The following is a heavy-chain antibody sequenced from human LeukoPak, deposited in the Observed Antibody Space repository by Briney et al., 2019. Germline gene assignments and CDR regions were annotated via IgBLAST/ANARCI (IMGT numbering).Heavy chain of an antibody. J-gene: IGHJ3*02. D-gene: IGHD5-18*01. Sequence: GGSLRLSCVGSGFTLRSYDMNWVRQSPGQGLEWVSYISSRSITFYYADSVKGRFTISRDNGKDSLYLQMNSLRVEDTAVYYCARDRGYGYSGAFDIWGQGTMVTVSS. CDR2: ISSRSITF. CDR1: GFTLRSYD. V-gene: IGHV3-48*01. CDR3: ARDRGYGYSGAFDI.